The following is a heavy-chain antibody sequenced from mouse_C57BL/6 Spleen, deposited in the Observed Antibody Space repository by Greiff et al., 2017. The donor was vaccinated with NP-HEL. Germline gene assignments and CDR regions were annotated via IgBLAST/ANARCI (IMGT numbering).Heavy chain of an antibody. CDR2: INPGSGGT. V-gene: IGHV1-54*01. D-gene: IGHD2-2*01. J-gene: IGHJ2*01. CDR3: ARGLWLKGGYFDY. CDR1: GYAFTNYL. Sequence: QVQLKESGAELVRPGTSVKVSCKASGYAFTNYLIEWVKQRPGQGLEWIGVINPGSGGTNYNEKFKGKATLTADKSSSTAYMQLSSLTSEDSAVYFCARGLWLKGGYFDYWGQGTTLTVSS.